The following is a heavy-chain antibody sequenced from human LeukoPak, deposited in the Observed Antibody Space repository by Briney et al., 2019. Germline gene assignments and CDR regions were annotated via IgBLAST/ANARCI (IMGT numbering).Heavy chain of an antibody. CDR2: INTNTGNP. V-gene: IGHV7-4-1*02. J-gene: IGHJ3*02. D-gene: IGHD2-2*02. Sequence: ASVKVSCKASGYTFTSYAMNWVRQDPGQGLEWMGWINTNTGNPTYAQGFTGRFVFSLDTSVSTAYLQISSLKAEDTAVYYCARDQGGGDIVVVPAAISAFDIWGQGTMVTVSS. CDR3: ARDQGGGDIVVVPAAISAFDI. CDR1: GYTFTSYA.